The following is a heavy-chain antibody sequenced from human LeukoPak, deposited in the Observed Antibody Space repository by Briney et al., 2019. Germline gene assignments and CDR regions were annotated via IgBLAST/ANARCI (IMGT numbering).Heavy chain of an antibody. D-gene: IGHD2-2*01. CDR1: GGTFSSYA. CDR3: ARDQGRYCRSISCPMDV. V-gene: IGHV1-2*02. J-gene: IGHJ6*03. Sequence: GASVKVSCKASGGTFSSYAISWVRQAPGQGLEWMGWINPNTGGTNYAQKFQGRVTMTRDTSISTFYMELSRLSSDDTAVYYCARDQGRYCRSISCPMDVWGKGTTVTVSS. CDR2: INPNTGGT.